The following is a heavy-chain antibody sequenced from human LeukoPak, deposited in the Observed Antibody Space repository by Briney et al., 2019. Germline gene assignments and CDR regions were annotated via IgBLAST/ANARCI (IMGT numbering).Heavy chain of an antibody. CDR3: ASGYCSGDSCYFDY. Sequence: ASVKVSCKASGYTFTSYAMNWVRQAPGQGLEWMGWINTNTGNPTYAQGFTGRFVFSLDTSVSTAYLQISSLKAEDTAVYYCASGYCSGDSCYFDYWGQGTLVTVSS. CDR1: GYTFTSYA. CDR2: INTNTGNP. D-gene: IGHD2-15*01. J-gene: IGHJ4*02. V-gene: IGHV7-4-1*02.